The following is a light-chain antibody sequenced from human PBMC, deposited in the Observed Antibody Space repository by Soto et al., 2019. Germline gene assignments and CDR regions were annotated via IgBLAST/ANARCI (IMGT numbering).Light chain of an antibody. Sequence: QPVLTQPPSASGTPGQRVTISCSGSSSNIGSNYVYWYQQLPGTAPKLLIYSNNQRPSGVPDRFSGSKSRTSASLAISGLRSEDEADYYCAAWDDSLSGRYVFGTGTKLSVL. CDR3: AAWDDSLSGRYV. J-gene: IGLJ1*01. CDR2: SNN. CDR1: SSNIGSNY. V-gene: IGLV1-47*02.